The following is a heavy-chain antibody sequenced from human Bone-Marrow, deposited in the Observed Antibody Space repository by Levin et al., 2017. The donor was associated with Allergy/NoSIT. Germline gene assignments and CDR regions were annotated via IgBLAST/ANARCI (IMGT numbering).Heavy chain of an antibody. CDR1: GYNFSRYW. CDR2: IYPDDSDT. Sequence: GESLKISCKGSGYNFSRYWIAWVRQMPGKGLQWMGIIYPDDSDTRYNPSFRGRVTISADKSTNTVYLQWSSLQASDSGIYYWARQFIRTTDDYWGQGTLVTVSS. J-gene: IGHJ4*02. CDR3: ARQFIRTTDDY. V-gene: IGHV5-51*01. D-gene: IGHD1-1*01.